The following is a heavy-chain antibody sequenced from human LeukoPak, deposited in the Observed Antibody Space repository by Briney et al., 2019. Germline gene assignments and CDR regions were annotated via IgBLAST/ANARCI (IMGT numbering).Heavy chain of an antibody. CDR1: GGSFSGYY. D-gene: IGHD1-1*01. Sequence: SETLSLTCAVYGGSFSGYYWSWIRQPPGKGLEWIGEINHSGSTNYNPSLKSRVTISVDTSKNQFSLKLSSVTAADTAVYYCARHLTTGGEIDYWGQGTLVTVSS. CDR3: ARHLTTGGEIDY. V-gene: IGHV4-34*01. CDR2: INHSGST. J-gene: IGHJ4*02.